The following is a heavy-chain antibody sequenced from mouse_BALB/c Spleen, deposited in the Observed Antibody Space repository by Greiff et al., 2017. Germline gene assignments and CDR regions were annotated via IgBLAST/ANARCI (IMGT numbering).Heavy chain of an antibody. J-gene: IGHJ2*01. V-gene: IGHV5-6-5*01. CDR3: ARGYYRGNYFDY. CDR1: GFTFSSYA. D-gene: IGHD2-14*01. Sequence: EVMLVESGGGLVKPGGSLKLSCAASGFTFSSYAMSWVRQTPEKRLEWVASISSGGSTYYPDSVKGRFTISRDNARNILYLQMSSLRSEDTAMYYCARGYYRGNYFDYWGQGTTLTVSS. CDR2: ISSGGST.